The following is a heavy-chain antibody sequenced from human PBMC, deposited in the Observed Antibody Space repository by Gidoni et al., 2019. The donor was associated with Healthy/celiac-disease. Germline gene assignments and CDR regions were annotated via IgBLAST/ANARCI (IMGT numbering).Heavy chain of an antibody. CDR3: ARDLTIFGVVRLFDY. Sequence: QVPLVQSGAAVQKPGASVQVSCKASGYTFTSYAMHWVRQAPGQRLEWMGWINADNGNTKYSQKFQGRVTITRDTSASTAYMELSSLRSEDTAVYDCARDLTIFGVVRLFDYWGQGTLVTVSS. CDR2: INADNGNT. CDR1: GYTFTSYA. J-gene: IGHJ4*02. D-gene: IGHD3-3*01. V-gene: IGHV1-3*01.